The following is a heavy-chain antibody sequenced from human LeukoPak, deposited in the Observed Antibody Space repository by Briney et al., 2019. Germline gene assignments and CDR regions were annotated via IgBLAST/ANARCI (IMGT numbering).Heavy chain of an antibody. Sequence: PSETLSLTCAVSGYSISRGYYWGWIRQSPGKGLEWIGSIYHIGTTYYNPSLQSRVTISLDSSRNQFSLKLKSLTAADTAVYYCARAQNEDYYDSSGYSPFDYWGQGTLVTVSS. J-gene: IGHJ4*02. CDR3: ARAQNEDYYDSSGYSPFDY. D-gene: IGHD3-22*01. CDR1: GYSISRGYY. CDR2: IYHIGTT. V-gene: IGHV4-38-2*01.